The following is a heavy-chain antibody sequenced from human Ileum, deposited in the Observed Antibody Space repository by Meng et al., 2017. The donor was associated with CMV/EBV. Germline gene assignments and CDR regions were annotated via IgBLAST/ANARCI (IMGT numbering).Heavy chain of an antibody. D-gene: IGHD6-19*01. V-gene: IGHV1-2*02. CDR3: ARDFNSLAVTAANWFDP. Sequence: VTLVQSGAEVNQPGASVKVSCKTSEYIFTGYYMHWVRQAPGQSPEWMGWINPNSGVTNYPQKFEDRVTMTSDTSFSTAYMELSRLTSDDTAVYYCARDFNSLAVTAANWFDPWGQGTLVTVSS. J-gene: IGHJ5*02. CDR2: INPNSGVT. CDR1: EYIFTGYY.